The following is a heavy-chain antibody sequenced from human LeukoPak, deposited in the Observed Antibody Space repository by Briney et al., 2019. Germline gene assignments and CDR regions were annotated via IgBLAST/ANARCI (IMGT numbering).Heavy chain of an antibody. CDR1: GYAFTSYG. D-gene: IGHD6-19*01. V-gene: IGHV1-18*01. CDR2: ISAYNGNT. CDR3: ARDQWLVPGSYFYY. Sequence: RASVKVSCKASGYAFTSYGISWVRQAPGQGLEWMGWISAYNGNTNYPQKLQGRVTMTTDTSTSTAYMELRSLRSDDTAVYYCARDQWLVPGSYFYYWGQGTLVTVS. J-gene: IGHJ4*02.